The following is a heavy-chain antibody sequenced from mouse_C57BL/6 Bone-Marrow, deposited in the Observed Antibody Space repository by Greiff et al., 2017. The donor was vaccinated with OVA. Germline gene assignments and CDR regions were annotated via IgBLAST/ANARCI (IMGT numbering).Heavy chain of an antibody. CDR3: KRGYSNYYAMDY. D-gene: IGHD2-5*01. V-gene: IGHV1-15*01. CDR2: IDPETGGT. J-gene: IGHJ4*01. CDR1: GYTFPDYV. Sequence: VKLMESGAELVRPGASVTLSCKASGYTFPDYVMHWVKQTPVHGLEWIGAIDPETGGTDYNQKFKGKAILTADKSSSTAYMSLRSLTSEDSAVYYCKRGYSNYYAMDYGGQGTSVTVSS.